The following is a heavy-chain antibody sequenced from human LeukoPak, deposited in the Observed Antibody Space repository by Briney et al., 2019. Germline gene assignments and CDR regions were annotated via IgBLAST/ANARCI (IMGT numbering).Heavy chain of an antibody. D-gene: IGHD2-2*01. Sequence: GGSLRLSCAASGFTFSNYEMNWVRQAPGKGLEWVSYISISGSTIYYADSVKGRFTISRDNAMNSLYLQMNSLRAEDTAVYYCAREGVVVSAAVDYWGQGTLVTVSS. CDR3: AREGVVVSAAVDY. CDR1: GFTFSNYE. J-gene: IGHJ4*02. V-gene: IGHV3-48*03. CDR2: ISISGSTI.